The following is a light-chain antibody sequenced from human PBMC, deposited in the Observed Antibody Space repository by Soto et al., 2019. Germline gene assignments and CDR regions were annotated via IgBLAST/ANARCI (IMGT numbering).Light chain of an antibody. V-gene: IGKV3-15*01. CDR3: QQYNNWPET. Sequence: EIVMTQSPATLSVSPGERATLSCRASQSVSSNIAWYQQKPGQAPRLLIYGASTRATGIPARFSGSGSGTEFTLTISSLLSEDFAVYYCQQYNNWPETFGQGTKLEIK. J-gene: IGKJ2*01. CDR2: GAS. CDR1: QSVSSN.